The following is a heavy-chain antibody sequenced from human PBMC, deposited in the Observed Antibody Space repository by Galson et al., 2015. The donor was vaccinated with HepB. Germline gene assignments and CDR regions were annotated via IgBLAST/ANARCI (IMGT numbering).Heavy chain of an antibody. CDR1: GFTVSSNY. V-gene: IGHV3-53*04. CDR3: ASQSTVAENWYFDL. CDR2: IYSGGST. Sequence: SLRLSCAASGFTVSSNYMSWVRQAPGKGLEWVSVIYSGGSTYYADSVKGRFTISRHNSKNTLYLQMNSLRAEDTAVYYCASQSTVAENWYFDLWGRGTLVTVSS. D-gene: IGHD4-23*01. J-gene: IGHJ2*01.